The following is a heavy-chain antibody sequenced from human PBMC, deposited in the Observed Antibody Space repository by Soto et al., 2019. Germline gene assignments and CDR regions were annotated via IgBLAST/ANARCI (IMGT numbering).Heavy chain of an antibody. D-gene: IGHD6-19*01. Sequence: EVQLVASGGGLVQPGRSLRLSCAASGFTFDDYAMHWVPQAPGKGLEWVSGIRWTSGSIGYAYTVKGRLTISRDNAKNSLYLQVNSLRADDTASYYYAKDYAGIAVAGAVPPQTYYYYYDVDVWGKGATVTVSS. CDR3: AKDYAGIAVAGAVPPQTYYYYYDVDV. CDR2: IRWTSGSI. V-gene: IGHV3-9*01. J-gene: IGHJ6*03. CDR1: GFTFDDYA.